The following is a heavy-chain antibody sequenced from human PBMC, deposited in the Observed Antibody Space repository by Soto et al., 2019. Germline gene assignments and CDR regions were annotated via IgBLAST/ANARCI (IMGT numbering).Heavy chain of an antibody. V-gene: IGHV4-34*01. CDR2: INHSGST. J-gene: IGHJ6*03. D-gene: IGHD1-7*01. CDR1: GGSFSGYY. Sequence: PSETLSLTCAVYGGSFSGYYWSWIRQPPGKGLEWIGEINHSGSTNYNPSLKSRVTISVDTSKNQFSLKLSSVTAADTAVYYCARGLELLRVYYMDVWGKGTTVTVSS. CDR3: ARGLELLRVYYMDV.